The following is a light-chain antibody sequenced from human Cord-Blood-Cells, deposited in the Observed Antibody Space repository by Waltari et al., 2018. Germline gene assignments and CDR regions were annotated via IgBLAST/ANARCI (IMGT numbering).Light chain of an antibody. CDR1: SSNLGSNY. CDR2: RNN. CDR3: AAWDDSLSGWV. V-gene: IGLV1-47*01. J-gene: IGLJ3*02. Sequence: QSVLTQPPSASGTPGQRVTISCSGSSSNLGSNYVYWYQQLPGTAPKLLIYRNNQGPSGVPDRFSGSKSGTSASLAISGLRSEDEADYYCAAWDDSLSGWVFGGGTKLTVL.